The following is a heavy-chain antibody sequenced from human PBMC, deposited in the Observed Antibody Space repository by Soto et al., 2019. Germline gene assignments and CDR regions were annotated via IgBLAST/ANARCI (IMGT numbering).Heavy chain of an antibody. Sequence: QVQLVQSGAEVKKPGASVKVSCKASGYTFTSYAMNWVRQAPGQRLEWMGWINAGNGNTKYSQKFQGRVTITRDTSASTAYMELSSLRSEDTAGYYCARGGSLYWYFDLWGRGTLVTVSS. CDR1: GYTFTSYA. D-gene: IGHD1-26*01. CDR3: ARGGSLYWYFDL. J-gene: IGHJ2*01. CDR2: INAGNGNT. V-gene: IGHV1-3*01.